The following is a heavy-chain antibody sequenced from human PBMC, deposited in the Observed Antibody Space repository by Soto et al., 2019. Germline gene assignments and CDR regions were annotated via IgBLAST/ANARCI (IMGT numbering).Heavy chain of an antibody. CDR2: IYYSGTT. CDR1: GGSMSRYF. Sequence: SETLSLTCTVSGGSMSRYFWSWIRQPPGKGLEWIGYIYYSGTTNYNPSLKSRVTTSLDTSKNQFSLKVVSLTAADTAFYYCHSGRGGTYDAFDIWGPGTLVTVSS. J-gene: IGHJ3*02. V-gene: IGHV4-59*01. CDR3: HSGRGGTYDAFDI. D-gene: IGHD6-25*01.